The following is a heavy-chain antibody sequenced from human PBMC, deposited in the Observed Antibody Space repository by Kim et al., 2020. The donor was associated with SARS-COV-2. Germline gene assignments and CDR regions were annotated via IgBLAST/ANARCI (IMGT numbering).Heavy chain of an antibody. CDR1: GGSISSYY. V-gene: IGHV4-59*08. Sequence: SETLSLTCTVSGGSISSYYWSWIRQPPGKGLEWIGYIYYSGSTNYNPSLKSRVTISVDTSKNQFSLKLSSVTAADTAVYYCARWQRGAFDIWVQGTMVTV. CDR3: ARWQRGAFDI. CDR2: IYYSGST. J-gene: IGHJ3*02. D-gene: IGHD6-25*01.